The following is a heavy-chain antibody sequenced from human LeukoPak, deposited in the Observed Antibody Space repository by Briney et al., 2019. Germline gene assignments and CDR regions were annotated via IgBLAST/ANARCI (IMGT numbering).Heavy chain of an antibody. J-gene: IGHJ4*02. D-gene: IGHD1-7*01. Sequence: GGSLRLSCAASGFTFTSYSMSWVRQAPGKGLEWVSGTSDRGDYTYYADSVKGRFTISRDSPKNTLFLQMNSLRAEDTALYFCARKAQYNGHYPLDYWGQGTLVTVSS. CDR1: GFTFTSYS. CDR3: ARKAQYNGHYPLDY. V-gene: IGHV3-23*01. CDR2: TSDRGDYT.